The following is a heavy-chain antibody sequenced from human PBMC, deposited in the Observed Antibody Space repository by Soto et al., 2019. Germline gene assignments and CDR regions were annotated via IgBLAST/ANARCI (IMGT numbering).Heavy chain of an antibody. V-gene: IGHV1-18*01. J-gene: IGHJ4*01. CDR1: GYTFTSYG. CDR2: ISAYNGNT. Sequence: QVQLVQSGAEVKKPGASVKVSCKASGYTFTSYGISWVRQAPGQGLEWMGWISAYNGNTNYAQKLQGRVTMTTDTSTSTVYIELTSLRSDATAVYYCARGGHIVVVPAAMPDDYWAHGTLVTVSS. D-gene: IGHD2-2*01. CDR3: ARGGHIVVVPAAMPDDY.